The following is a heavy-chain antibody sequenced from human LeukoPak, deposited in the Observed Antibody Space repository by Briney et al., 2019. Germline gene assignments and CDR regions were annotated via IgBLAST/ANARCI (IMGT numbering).Heavy chain of an antibody. D-gene: IGHD3-10*01. V-gene: IGHV3-30*02. CDR2: IPHDGSDK. J-gene: IGHJ4*02. Sequence: GGSLRLSCETSGFTFNHYGMYWVRQAPGKGVDWVAFIPHDGSDKFYADSVRGRFTISRDDSKGTLYLQMRSLRFEDTAVYYCAKDLWFGEGPYYFEYWGQGTLVTVSS. CDR1: GFTFNHYG. CDR3: AKDLWFGEGPYYFEY.